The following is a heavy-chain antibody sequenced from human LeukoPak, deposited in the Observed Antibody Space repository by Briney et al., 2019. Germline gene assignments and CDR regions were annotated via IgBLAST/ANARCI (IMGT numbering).Heavy chain of an antibody. CDR2: INQDGSQK. CDR3: ARDWFDGDYDRFDY. Sequence: GGSLRLSCAVSGFTFSSYWMSWFRQAPGKGLKWVANINQDGSQKFSVDSVKGRFTISRDNAKNSLSLQMNSLRVEDTAVYYCARDWFDGDYDRFDYWGQGTLVTVSS. V-gene: IGHV3-7*03. CDR1: GFTFSSYW. J-gene: IGHJ4*02. D-gene: IGHD4-17*01.